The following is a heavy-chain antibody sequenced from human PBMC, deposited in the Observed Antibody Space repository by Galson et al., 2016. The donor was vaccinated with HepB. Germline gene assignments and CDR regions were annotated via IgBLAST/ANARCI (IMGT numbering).Heavy chain of an antibody. CDR2: IRGSSSDT. V-gene: IGHV3-23*01. J-gene: IGHJ3*01. Sequence: SLRLSCAASGFTFSFNAMNWVRQAPGKGLEWVSGIRGSSSDTHSADSVKGRFTISSDISKNTLYLQMNALRANVTAVYYCAKQQQPGHGFDVWGQGTMVTVSS. D-gene: IGHD1/OR15-1a*01. CDR3: AKQQQPGHGFDV. CDR1: GFTFSFNA.